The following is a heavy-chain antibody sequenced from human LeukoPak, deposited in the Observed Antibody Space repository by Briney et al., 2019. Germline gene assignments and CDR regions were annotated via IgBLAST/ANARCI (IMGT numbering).Heavy chain of an antibody. CDR2: IYSGGST. Sequence: GGSLRLSCAASGFTLSSNYMSWVRQAPGKGLEWVSVIYSGGSTYYADSVKGRFTISRDNSKNTLYLQMNSLRAEDTALYYCTRSVLRLGELSPFDYWGQGTLVTVSS. V-gene: IGHV3-53*01. CDR3: TRSVLRLGELSPFDY. D-gene: IGHD3-16*02. CDR1: GFTLSSNY. J-gene: IGHJ4*02.